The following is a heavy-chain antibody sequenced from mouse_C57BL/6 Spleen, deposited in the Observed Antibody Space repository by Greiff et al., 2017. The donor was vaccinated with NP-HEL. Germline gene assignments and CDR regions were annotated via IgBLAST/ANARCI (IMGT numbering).Heavy chain of an antibody. Sequence: QVQLQESGAELVRPGTSVKMSCKASGYTFTNYWMGWAKQRPGHGLEWIGDIYPGGGYTNYNEKFKGKATLTADKSSSTAYMQFSSLTSEDSAIYAGARWGDYDRVWLAYWGQGTLVTVSA. J-gene: IGHJ3*01. D-gene: IGHD2-4*01. CDR3: ARWGDYDRVWLAY. V-gene: IGHV1-63*01. CDR2: IYPGGGYT. CDR1: GYTFTNYW.